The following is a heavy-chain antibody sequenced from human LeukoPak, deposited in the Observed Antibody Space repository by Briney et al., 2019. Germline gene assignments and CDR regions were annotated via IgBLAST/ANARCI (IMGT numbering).Heavy chain of an antibody. J-gene: IGHJ5*02. D-gene: IGHD4-11*01. CDR3: ARVHHHSSNYENWFDP. V-gene: IGHV4-59*01. Sequence: SSETLSLTCTVSGGSISSYYWSWIRQPPGKGLEWIGYIYYSGSTNYNPSLKSRVTISVDTSKNQFSLKLSSVTAADTAVYYCARVHHHSSNYENWFDPWGQGTLVTVSS. CDR1: GGSISSYY. CDR2: IYYSGST.